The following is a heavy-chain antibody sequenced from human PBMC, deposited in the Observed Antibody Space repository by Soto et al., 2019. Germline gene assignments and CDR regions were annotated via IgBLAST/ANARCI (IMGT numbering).Heavy chain of an antibody. Sequence: GGSLRLSCEGSGFTLKNYAMHWARQVPGKGLEWVAVVAFEGSSTYYADSVKGRFTVSRDNLKNTSDLQMSHLRTEETAVYRCARGIRIWFRVDQWGHGVKVTVSS. CDR3: ARGIRIWFRVDQ. J-gene: IGHJ4*01. CDR1: GFTLKNYA. D-gene: IGHD3-10*01. CDR2: VAFEGSST. V-gene: IGHV3-30*04.